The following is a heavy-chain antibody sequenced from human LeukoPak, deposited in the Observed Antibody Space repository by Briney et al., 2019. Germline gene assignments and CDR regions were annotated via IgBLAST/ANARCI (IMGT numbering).Heavy chain of an antibody. Sequence: SETLSLTCAVYGGSFSGYYWSWIRQPPGKGLEWIGEINHSGSTNYNPSLKSRVTISVDTSKNQFSLKLSSVTAADTAVYYCARVYGSVSYPLDYWGQGTLVTVSS. CDR1: GGSFSGYY. J-gene: IGHJ4*02. CDR2: INHSGST. D-gene: IGHD3-10*01. V-gene: IGHV4-34*01. CDR3: ARVYGSVSYPLDY.